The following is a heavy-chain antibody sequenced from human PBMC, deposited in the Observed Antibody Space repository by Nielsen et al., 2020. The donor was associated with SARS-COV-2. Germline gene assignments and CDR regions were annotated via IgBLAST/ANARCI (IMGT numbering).Heavy chain of an antibody. Sequence: GGSLRLSCAASGFTVSSNYMSWVRQAPGKGLEWVSVIYSGGSTYYADSVKGRFTISRDNSKNTLYLQMNSLRAEDTAVYYCARGIVVVPAAIPGLGFDYWGQGTLVTVSS. CDR2: IYSGGST. V-gene: IGHV3-53*01. D-gene: IGHD2-2*01. CDR3: ARGIVVVPAAIPGLGFDY. J-gene: IGHJ4*02. CDR1: GFTVSSNY.